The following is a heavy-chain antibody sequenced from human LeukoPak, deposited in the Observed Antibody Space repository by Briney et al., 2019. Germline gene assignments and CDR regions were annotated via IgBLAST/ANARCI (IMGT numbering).Heavy chain of an antibody. CDR1: RFTFSSYG. CDR3: AKEIKAGIDAFDI. J-gene: IGHJ3*02. CDR2: IWYEGSNK. Sequence: GGALRLSCAASRFTFSSYGMHWVREAPGKGLEGVAVIWYEGSNKYYADSVKGRFTISRDNSKNTLYLQMNSLRAEDTAVYYCAKEIKAGIDAFDIWGQGTMVTVSS. V-gene: IGHV3-33*06.